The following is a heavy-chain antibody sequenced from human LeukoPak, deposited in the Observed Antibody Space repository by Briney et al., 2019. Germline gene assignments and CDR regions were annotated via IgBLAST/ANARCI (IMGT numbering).Heavy chain of an antibody. CDR3: ASLKGAGTEYYFDY. CDR2: IYYSGGT. J-gene: IGHJ4*02. D-gene: IGHD6-13*01. V-gene: IGHV4-59*01. Sequence: SETLSLTCTVSGGSISSYYWSWIRQPPGKGLEWIGYIYYSGGTNYNPSLKSRVTISVDTSKNQFSLKLSSVTAADTAVYYCASLKGAGTEYYFDYWGQGTLVTVSS. CDR1: GGSISSYY.